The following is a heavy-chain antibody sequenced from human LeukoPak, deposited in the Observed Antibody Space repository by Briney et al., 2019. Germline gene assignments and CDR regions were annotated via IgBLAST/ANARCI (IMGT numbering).Heavy chain of an antibody. Sequence: SETLSLTCTVSGGSIRGSNYHWVWIRQPPAKGLAWLGALHQSGRVDYNPSLRVRTTISVDTSKNQFSLKLTSVTAADTAFYYCAREPTTWGQGILVTVSS. D-gene: IGHD1-1*01. CDR3: AREPTT. CDR2: LHQSGRV. V-gene: IGHV4-39*07. J-gene: IGHJ4*02. CDR1: GGSIRGSNYH.